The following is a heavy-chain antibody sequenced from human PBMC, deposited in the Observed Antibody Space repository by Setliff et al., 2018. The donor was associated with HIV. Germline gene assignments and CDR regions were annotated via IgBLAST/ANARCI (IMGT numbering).Heavy chain of an antibody. J-gene: IGHJ5*02. D-gene: IGHD2-2*01. CDR3: ARDFGGYCSSMSCPGLFDP. V-gene: IGHV1-2*02. Sequence: GASVKVSCKASGYTFTGYYMHWVRQAPGQGLEWMGWINPNNGGTNYAQKFQGRVTMTRDTSISTAYMKLSRLRSDDTAVYYCARDFGGYCSSMSCPGLFDPWGQGTLVTVSS. CDR2: INPNNGGT. CDR1: GYTFTGYY.